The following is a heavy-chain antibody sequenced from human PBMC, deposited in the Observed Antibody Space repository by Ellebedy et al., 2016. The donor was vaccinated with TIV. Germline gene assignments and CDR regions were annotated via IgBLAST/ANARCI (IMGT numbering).Heavy chain of an antibody. CDR2: IKQDGSEK. CDR1: GFTFNNYG. CDR3: AREEYSYGLDY. V-gene: IGHV3-7*01. D-gene: IGHD5-18*01. J-gene: IGHJ4*02. Sequence: PGGSLRLSCAASGFTFNNYGMHWVRQAPGKGLEWVANIKQDGSEKYYVDSVKGRFTISRDNAKNTLYLQMNSLRAEDTAVYYCAREEYSYGLDYWGQGTLVTVSS.